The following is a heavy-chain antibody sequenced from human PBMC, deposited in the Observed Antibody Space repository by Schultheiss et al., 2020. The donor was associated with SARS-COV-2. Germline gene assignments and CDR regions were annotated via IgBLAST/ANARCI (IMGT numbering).Heavy chain of an antibody. J-gene: IGHJ4*02. CDR1: GGSITSHYW. Sequence: TLSLTCSVSGGSITSHYWSWIRQPPGKALEWLALIDWDDDKYYSTSLKTRLTISKDTSKNQVVLTMTNMDPVDAATYYCAHTLSVVVSGIGRVGFDYWGQGVLVTVSS. CDR2: IDWDDDK. CDR3: AHTLSVVVSGIGRVGFDY. V-gene: IGHV2-70*12. D-gene: IGHD2-21*01.